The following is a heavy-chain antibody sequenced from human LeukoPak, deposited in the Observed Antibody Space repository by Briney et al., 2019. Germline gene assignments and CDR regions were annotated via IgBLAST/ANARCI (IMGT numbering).Heavy chain of an antibody. D-gene: IGHD4-17*01. CDR3: ARPTVTSYNWFDP. V-gene: IGHV4-4*07. Sequence: PSETLSLTCTVSGGSISSNYYWSWIRQPAGKGLEYIGRIYNSGITNYNPSLKSRVTISVDTSKNQFSLKLSSVTAADTAVYYCARPTVTSYNWFDPWGQGTLVTVSS. CDR2: IYNSGIT. J-gene: IGHJ5*02. CDR1: GGSISSNYY.